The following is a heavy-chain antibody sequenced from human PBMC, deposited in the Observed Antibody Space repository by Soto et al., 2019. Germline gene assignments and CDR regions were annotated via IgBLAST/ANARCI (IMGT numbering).Heavy chain of an antibody. CDR2: ISAYNGNT. CDR1: GYTFTSYG. V-gene: IGHV1-18*04. Sequence: GASVKVSCMGSGYTFTSYGISWVRQAAGQGLEWMGWISAYNGNTNYAQKLQGRVTMTTDTSTSTAYMELRSLRSDDTAVYYCARVGAFGRYYGMDVWGQGTTVTVSS. J-gene: IGHJ6*02. D-gene: IGHD3-16*01. CDR3: ARVGAFGRYYGMDV.